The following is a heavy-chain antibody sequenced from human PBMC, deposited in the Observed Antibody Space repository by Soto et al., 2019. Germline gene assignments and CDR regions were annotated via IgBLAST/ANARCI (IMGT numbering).Heavy chain of an antibody. V-gene: IGHV1-2*02. J-gene: IGHJ4*02. Sequence: ASVKVSCKASGYTFTGYYMHWVRQAPGQGLEWMGWINPNSGGTNYAQKFQGRVTMTRDTSISTAYMELSRLRSDDTAVYYCARDVPDGYNYDFDCWGQGTLVTVSS. CDR1: GYTFTGYY. CDR2: INPNSGGT. D-gene: IGHD5-12*01. CDR3: ARDVPDGYNYDFDC.